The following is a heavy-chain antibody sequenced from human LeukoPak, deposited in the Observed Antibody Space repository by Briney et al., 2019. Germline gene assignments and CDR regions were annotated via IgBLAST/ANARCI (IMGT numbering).Heavy chain of an antibody. V-gene: IGHV3-30-3*02. CDR2: ISYDGTNK. CDR1: GFTFSSYA. CDR3: AKRVNSPGYSYGYVFDY. D-gene: IGHD5-18*01. J-gene: IGHJ4*02. Sequence: QTGGSLRLSCAASGFTFSSYAMHWVRQAPGRGLEWVAVISYDGTNKYYADSVKGRFTISRDNSKNTLYLQMNSLRAEDTAVYYCAKRVNSPGYSYGYVFDYWGQGTLVTVSS.